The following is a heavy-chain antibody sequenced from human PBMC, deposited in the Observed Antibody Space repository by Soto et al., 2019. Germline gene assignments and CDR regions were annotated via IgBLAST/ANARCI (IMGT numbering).Heavy chain of an antibody. V-gene: IGHV3-53*01. CDR3: VQTTGWPGFDF. CDR2: IYGGGTT. Sequence: EVQLVESGGGLLQPGGSLRLSCAASGFTVSSKYMTCVRQAPGKGLEWVSVIYGGGTTYYADSVKGRFTISRDNSKNTLYLQVNSLRAEDTAVYYCVQTTGWPGFDFWGQGTLVTVSS. D-gene: IGHD6-19*01. J-gene: IGHJ4*02. CDR1: GFTVSSKY.